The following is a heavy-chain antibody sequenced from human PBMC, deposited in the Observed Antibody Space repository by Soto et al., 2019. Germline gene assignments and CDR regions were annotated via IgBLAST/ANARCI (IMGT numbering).Heavy chain of an antibody. CDR1: GDSVSSDSAA. J-gene: IGHJ6*02. V-gene: IGHV6-1*01. CDR2: TYYRSEWYN. Sequence: SQTLSLTCAISGDSVSSDSAAWNWIRQSPSRGLEWLGRTYYRSEWYNDYAVSMKSRIVITPDTSKNQFSLQLNSVTPEDTAVYFCARDYYYVMDVWGQGSSVTVSS. CDR3: ARDYYYVMDV.